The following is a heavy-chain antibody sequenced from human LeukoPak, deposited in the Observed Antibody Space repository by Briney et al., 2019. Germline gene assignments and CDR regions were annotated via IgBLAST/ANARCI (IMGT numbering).Heavy chain of an antibody. J-gene: IGHJ4*02. D-gene: IGHD3-10*01. CDR3: ARRWFLDY. V-gene: IGHV3-53*01. CDR2: ISNDGDT. Sequence: QPGGSLRLSCAASGFSVSSNYMIWVRQGPGKGLECVSVISNDGDTYYADSVKGRFTISRDNSKNTLYLQMNRLRAEDTAVYYCARRWFLDYWGQGTLVTVSS. CDR1: GFSVSSNY.